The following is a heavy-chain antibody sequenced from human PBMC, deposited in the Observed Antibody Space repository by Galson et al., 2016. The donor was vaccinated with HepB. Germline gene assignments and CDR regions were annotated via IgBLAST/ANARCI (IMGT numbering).Heavy chain of an antibody. V-gene: IGHV4-28*01. J-gene: IGHJ3*02. CDR2: VYYSGDT. Sequence: LSLTCAVSGYSITSNWWGWIRQPPGKGLEWIGYVYYSGDTYYNPSLNSRVTLSVDTSKNQFSLEMRSVTAVDTAVYYCARIGHCTPASCSGAFDIWGQGTIVTVSS. D-gene: IGHD2-2*01. CDR3: ARIGHCTPASCSGAFDI. CDR1: GYSITSNW.